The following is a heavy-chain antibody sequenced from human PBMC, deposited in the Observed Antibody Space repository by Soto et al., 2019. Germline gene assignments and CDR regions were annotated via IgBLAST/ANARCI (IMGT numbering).Heavy chain of an antibody. Sequence: QVQLVESGGGVVQPGRSLRLSCAASGFTFSSYGMHWVRQAPGKGLEWVAVISYDGSNKYYADSVKGRFTISRDNSKNTLYLQMNSLRAEDTAVYYCAEDRNIVVVVAPLDYWGQGTLVTVSS. CDR1: GFTFSSYG. CDR2: ISYDGSNK. V-gene: IGHV3-30*18. CDR3: AEDRNIVVVVAPLDY. J-gene: IGHJ4*02. D-gene: IGHD2-15*01.